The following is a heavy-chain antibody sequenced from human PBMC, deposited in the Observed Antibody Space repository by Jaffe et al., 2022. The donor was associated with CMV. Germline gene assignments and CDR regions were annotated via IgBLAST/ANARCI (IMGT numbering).Heavy chain of an antibody. V-gene: IGHV4-34*01. CDR3: ARQGYCSITSCFAFDY. J-gene: IGHJ4*02. CDR1: GGSFSAYY. D-gene: IGHD2-2*01. CDR2: INHRGST. Sequence: QVQLQQWGAGLLKPSETLSLTCAVYGGSFSAYYWSWIRQPPGKGLEWIGEINHRGSTNYNPSLKSRVTISVDTSKKQFSLNLSSVTAADTAVYYCARQGYCSITSCFAFDYWGQGTLVTVSS.